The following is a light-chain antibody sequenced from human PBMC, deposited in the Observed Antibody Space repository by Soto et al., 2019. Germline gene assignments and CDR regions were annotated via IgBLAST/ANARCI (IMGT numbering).Light chain of an antibody. CDR3: QQYGSSPQT. J-gene: IGKJ1*01. V-gene: IGKV3-20*01. CDR2: GAS. Sequence: EIVLTQSPGTLSLSPGERATLSCRTSQSVNSNCLAWYQQKPGQAPRLLIYGASNRAPVIPDRFSGSGSGTDFTLTISRLEPEDFAVYYCQQYGSSPQTFGQGTRVAIK. CDR1: QSVNSNC.